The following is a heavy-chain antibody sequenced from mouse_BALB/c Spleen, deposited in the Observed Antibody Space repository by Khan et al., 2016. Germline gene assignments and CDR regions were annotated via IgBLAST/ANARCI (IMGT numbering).Heavy chain of an antibody. V-gene: IGHV14-4*02. D-gene: IGHD2-5*01. J-gene: IGHJ4*01. CDR2: IDPENGDT. CDR3: NAGYSNYDALDY. Sequence: VQLQQSGAELVRSGALVKLSCTSSGFNIKDYYIHWVRQRPEQGLEWIGWIDPENGDTEYAPKFQGKATMTAHTSSNKAYLHLSSLTSEDTAVYYCNAGYSNYDALDYWGQGTSVTVSS. CDR1: GFNIKDYY.